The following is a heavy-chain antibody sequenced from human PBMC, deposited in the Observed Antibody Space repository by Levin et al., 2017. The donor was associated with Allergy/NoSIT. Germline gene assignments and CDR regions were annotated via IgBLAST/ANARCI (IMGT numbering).Heavy chain of an antibody. D-gene: IGHD1-26*01. J-gene: IGHJ4*02. CDR1: GFTFSSYI. CDR3: ATAGESGSYFDY. CDR2: ISSDGSNK. V-gene: IGHV3-30*04. Sequence: GESLKISCAASGFTFSSYIMHWVRQAPGKGLEWVTVISSDGSNKHYADSVKGRFTISRDNSKNTLYLQMNSLRAEDTAVYYCATAGESGSYFDYWGQGPLVTVSS.